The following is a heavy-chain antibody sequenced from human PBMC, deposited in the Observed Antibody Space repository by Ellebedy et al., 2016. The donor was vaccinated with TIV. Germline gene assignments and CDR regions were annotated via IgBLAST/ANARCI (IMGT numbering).Heavy chain of an antibody. V-gene: IGHV4-39*07. D-gene: IGHD2-21*01. J-gene: IGHJ5*02. Sequence: SETLSLTCSVSGASITNIIYYWGWIRQPPGTGLEWLGGVYDSGTTFYHSSLKSRVTISTDIPKNQFYLNLSSVTAADTAVYYCAGGSRTSTLGWWFAPWGQGTQVTVSS. CDR2: VYDSGTT. CDR1: GASITNIIYY. CDR3: AGGSRTSTLGWWFAP.